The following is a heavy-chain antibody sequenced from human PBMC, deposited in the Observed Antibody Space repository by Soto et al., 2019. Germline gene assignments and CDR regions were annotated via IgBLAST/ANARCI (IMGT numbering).Heavy chain of an antibody. CDR2: ISGGGDTT. Sequence: EVQLLESGGGLVQPGGSLRLSCAASGFTFNNYAMTWVRQAPGKGLEGVSAISGGGDTTSYADSVKGRFTVSRDGSKNTLYLQMSSLRAEDTALYYCAKGRDGSGSLTPRVDFWGQGTLVTVSS. V-gene: IGHV3-23*01. CDR3: AKGRDGSGSLTPRVDF. J-gene: IGHJ4*02. CDR1: GFTFNNYA. D-gene: IGHD3-10*01.